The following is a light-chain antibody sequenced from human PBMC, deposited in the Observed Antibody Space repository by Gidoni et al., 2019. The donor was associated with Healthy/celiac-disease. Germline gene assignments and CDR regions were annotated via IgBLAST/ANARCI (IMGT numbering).Light chain of an antibody. CDR1: SSNIGRNY. V-gene: IGLV1-47*01. CDR2: RNN. CDR3: AAWDDSLSGVV. Sequence: QSVLTQPPSASGTPGQRVTLSCSGSSSNIGRNYVYWSQQLPGPAPKLLIYRNNQRPSGVPDRFSGSKSGTSASLAISGLRSEDEADYYCAAWDDSLSGVVFGGGTKLTVL. J-gene: IGLJ2*01.